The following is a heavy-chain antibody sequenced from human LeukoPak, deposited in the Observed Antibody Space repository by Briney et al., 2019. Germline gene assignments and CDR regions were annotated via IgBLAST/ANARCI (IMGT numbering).Heavy chain of an antibody. CDR3: ARDEGYGSGSYYYWFDP. D-gene: IGHD3-10*01. Sequence: ATVKVSCKASGYTFTGYYMHWVRQAPGQGLEWMGWINPNSGGTNYAQKFQGRVTMTRDTSISTAYMELSRLRSDDTAVCYCARDEGYGSGSYYYWFDPWGQGTLVTVSS. CDR1: GYTFTGYY. CDR2: INPNSGGT. J-gene: IGHJ5*02. V-gene: IGHV1-2*02.